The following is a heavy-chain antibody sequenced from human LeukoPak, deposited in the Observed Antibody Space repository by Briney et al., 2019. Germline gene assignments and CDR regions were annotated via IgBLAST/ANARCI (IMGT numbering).Heavy chain of an antibody. D-gene: IGHD1-26*01. CDR2: ISYDGSNK. CDR1: GFTFSSYA. Sequence: GGSLRLSCAASGFTFSSYAMHWVRQAAGKGLEWVAVISYDGSNKYYADSVKGRFTISRDNSKNTLYLQMNSLRAEDTAVYYCATTQRPLLPWDYWGQGTLVTVSS. J-gene: IGHJ4*02. V-gene: IGHV3-30*04. CDR3: ATTQRPLLPWDY.